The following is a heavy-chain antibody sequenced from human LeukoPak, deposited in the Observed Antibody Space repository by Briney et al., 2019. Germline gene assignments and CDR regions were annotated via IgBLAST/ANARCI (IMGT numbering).Heavy chain of an antibody. V-gene: IGHV1-3*01. CDR2: INAGNGNT. CDR1: GYTFTSYA. J-gene: IGHJ5*02. D-gene: IGHD4-17*01. Sequence: ASVNVSCKASGYTFTSYAMHWVRQAPGQRLEWMGWINAGNGNTKYSQKFQGRVTITRDTSASTAYMELSSLRSEDTAVYYCAREDSYITTVWWFDPWGQGTLVTVSS. CDR3: AREDSYITTVWWFDP.